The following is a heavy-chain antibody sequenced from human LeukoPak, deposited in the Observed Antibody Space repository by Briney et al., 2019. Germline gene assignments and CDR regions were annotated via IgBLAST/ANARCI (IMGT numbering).Heavy chain of an antibody. J-gene: IGHJ4*02. Sequence: GGSLRLSCAASGFTFSSYGMHWVRQAPGKGLEWVAFIRYDGSNKYYADSVKGRFTISRDNSKNTLYLQMNSLRAEDTAVYYCAKGLLVRGVALDYWGQGTLVAVSS. CDR1: GFTFSSYG. CDR2: IRYDGSNK. CDR3: AKGLLVRGVALDY. D-gene: IGHD3-10*01. V-gene: IGHV3-30*02.